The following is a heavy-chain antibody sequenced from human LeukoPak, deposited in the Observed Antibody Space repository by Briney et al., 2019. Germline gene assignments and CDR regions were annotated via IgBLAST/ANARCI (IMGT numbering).Heavy chain of an antibody. Sequence: SETLSLTCAVYGGSFSGYYWSWIRQPPGKGLEWIGEINHRGSTNYNPSLKSRVTISVDTSKNQFSLKLSSVTAADTAVYYCARELYGSGNSWGQGTLVTVSS. CDR2: INHRGST. D-gene: IGHD3-10*01. CDR1: GGSFSGYY. J-gene: IGHJ4*02. V-gene: IGHV4-34*01. CDR3: ARELYGSGNS.